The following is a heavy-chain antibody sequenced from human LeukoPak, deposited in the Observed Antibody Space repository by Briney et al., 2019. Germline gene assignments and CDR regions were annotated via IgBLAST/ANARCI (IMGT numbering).Heavy chain of an antibody. V-gene: IGHV1-69*13. CDR3: ARSPDSSGYYPYYFDY. Sequence: SVKVSCKASGGTFSSYAISWVRQAPGQGLEWMRGIIPIFGTANYAQKFQGRVTITADESTSTAYMELSSLRSEDTAVYYCARSPDSSGYYPYYFDYWGQGTLVTVSS. D-gene: IGHD3-22*01. CDR2: IIPIFGTA. J-gene: IGHJ4*02. CDR1: GGTFSSYA.